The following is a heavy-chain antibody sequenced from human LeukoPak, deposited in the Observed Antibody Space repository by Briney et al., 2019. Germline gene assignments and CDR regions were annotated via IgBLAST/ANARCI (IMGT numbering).Heavy chain of an antibody. CDR3: TTEGLDYNNFDY. D-gene: IGHD4-11*01. J-gene: IGHJ4*02. V-gene: IGHV3-15*01. CDR1: GFTVSSNY. CDR2: IKSKTDGGTT. Sequence: PGGSLRLSCAASGFTVSSNYMSWVRQAPGKGLEWVGRIKSKTDGGTTDYAAPVKGRFTISRDDSKNTLYLQMNSLKTEDTAVYYCTTEGLDYNNFDYWGQGTLVTVSS.